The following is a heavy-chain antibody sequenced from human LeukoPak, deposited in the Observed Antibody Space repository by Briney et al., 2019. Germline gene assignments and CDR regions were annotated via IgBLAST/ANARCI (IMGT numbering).Heavy chain of an antibody. D-gene: IGHD3-16*02. CDR2: IKQDGSEK. V-gene: IGHV3-7*01. CDR1: GFTFSSYW. Sequence: GGSLRLSCAASGFTFSSYWMSWVRQAPGKGLEWVVNIKQDGSEKYYVDSVKGRFIISRDNAKDSLYLQMNSLRAEDTAVYYCASYGNDYVWGSYRYIMDYWGQGTLVTVSS. J-gene: IGHJ4*02. CDR3: ASYGNDYVWGSYRYIMDY.